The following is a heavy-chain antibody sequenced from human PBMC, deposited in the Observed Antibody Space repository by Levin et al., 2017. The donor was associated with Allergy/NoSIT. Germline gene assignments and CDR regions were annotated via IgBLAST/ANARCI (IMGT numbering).Heavy chain of an antibody. J-gene: IGHJ4*02. CDR3: ATHYYYDSGLDY. V-gene: IGHV1-24*01. CDR1: GYTLTELS. Sequence: ASVKVSCKVSGYTLTELSMHWVRQAPGKGLEWMGGFDPEDGETIYAQKFQGRVTMTEDTSTDTAYMELSSLRSEDTAVYYCATHYYYDSGLDYWGQGTLVTVSS. CDR2: FDPEDGET. D-gene: IGHD3-22*01.